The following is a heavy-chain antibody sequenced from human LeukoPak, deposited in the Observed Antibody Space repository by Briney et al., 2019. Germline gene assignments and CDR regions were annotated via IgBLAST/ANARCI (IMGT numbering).Heavy chain of an antibody. CDR3: ARVGRRSGSYSYAFDI. V-gene: IGHV1-69*13. J-gene: IGHJ3*02. Sequence: GASVKVSCKASGGTFSSYAISWVRQAPGQGLEWMGGIILIFGTANYAQKFQGRVTITADESTSTAYMELSSLRSEDTAVYYCARVGRRSGSYSYAFDIWGQGTMVTVSS. D-gene: IGHD3-10*01. CDR2: IILIFGTA. CDR1: GGTFSSYA.